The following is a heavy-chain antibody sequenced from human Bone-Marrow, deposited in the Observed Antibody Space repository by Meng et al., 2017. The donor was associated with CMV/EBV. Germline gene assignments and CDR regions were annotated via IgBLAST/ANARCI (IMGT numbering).Heavy chain of an antibody. V-gene: IGHV1-69*10. CDR1: GGTFSSYA. Sequence: SVKVSCKASGGTFSSYAISWVRQAPGQGLEWMGGIIPILGIANYAQKFQGRVTITADKSTSTAYMELSSLRSEDTAVYYCAREKRGQGMDVWGQGTTVTFSS. CDR2: IIPILGIA. J-gene: IGHJ6*02. CDR3: AREKRGQGMDV. D-gene: IGHD3-16*01.